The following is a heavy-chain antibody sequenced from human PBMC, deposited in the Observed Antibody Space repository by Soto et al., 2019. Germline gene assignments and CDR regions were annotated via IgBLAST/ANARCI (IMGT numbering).Heavy chain of an antibody. V-gene: IGHV3-23*01. J-gene: IGHJ3*02. D-gene: IGHD2-2*01. CDR3: AKATPYCSSNTCYAFDI. CDR1: GLLFRNYA. CDR2: LSRSGDSA. Sequence: GGSLRLSCAAPGLLFRNYAMTWVRQAPGKGLEWVSSLSRSGDSAYFADSVKGRFTISRDNSKNTLYLQMNSLRAEDTAIYYCAKATPYCSSNTCYAFDIRGQGTMVTVSS.